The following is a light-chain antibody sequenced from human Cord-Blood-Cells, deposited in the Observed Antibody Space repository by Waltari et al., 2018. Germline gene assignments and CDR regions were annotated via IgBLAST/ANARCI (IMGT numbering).Light chain of an antibody. CDR1: QSISSY. Sequence: DIQMTQSPSSLSASVGDRVTITCRASQSISSYLNWYQQKPGKAPKRLIYAASSLQSGVRSSFSGRGTGTDFTMTIISLQPEGFATYYCQQSYSTPFTFGPGTKV. CDR3: QQSYSTPFT. V-gene: IGKV1-39*01. CDR2: AAS. J-gene: IGKJ3*01.